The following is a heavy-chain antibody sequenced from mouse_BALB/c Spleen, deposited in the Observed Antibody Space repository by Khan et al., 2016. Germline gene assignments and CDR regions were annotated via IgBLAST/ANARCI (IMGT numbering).Heavy chain of an antibody. V-gene: IGHV9-3-1*01. CDR1: GYTFTNYG. CDR3: ARYRYYYGSSRYFDD. J-gene: IGHJ1*01. CDR2: INTYSGES. D-gene: IGHD1-1*01. Sequence: QIQLVQSGPELKKPGKTVKISCKASGYTFTNYGMNWVKQAPGKGLKWMGGINTYSGESTYADDFKGRFAFSLETSANTAYLQINNLKNEDTATYFCARYRYYYGSSRYFDDWGAGTTVTVSS.